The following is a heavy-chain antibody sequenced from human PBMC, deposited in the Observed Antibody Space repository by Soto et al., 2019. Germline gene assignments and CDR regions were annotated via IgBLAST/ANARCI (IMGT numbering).Heavy chain of an antibody. Sequence: VGSLRLSCIGSGFSFSAYNMNWVRQAPGKGLEWVSSIKVGSSRIYQPDSMKGRFTISRDDARNSVYLQINSLRAEDTALYFCVLSPKIGVRGAFWGRGTQVTV. V-gene: IGHV3-21*01. CDR3: VLSPKIGVRGAF. CDR1: GFSFSAYN. CDR2: IKVGSSRI. D-gene: IGHD3-16*01. J-gene: IGHJ1*01.